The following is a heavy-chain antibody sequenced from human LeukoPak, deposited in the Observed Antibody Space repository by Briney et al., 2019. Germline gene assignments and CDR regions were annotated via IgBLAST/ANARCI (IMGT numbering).Heavy chain of an antibody. J-gene: IGHJ4*02. Sequence: KPGGSLRLSCAASGFTFSSYSMNWVRQAPGRGLEWVSSISSSSSYIYYADSVKGRFTISRDNAKNSLYLQMNSLRAEDTAVYYCARAGLPYYYDSSGYYRSPLPDYWGQGTLVTVSS. CDR2: ISSSSSYI. CDR3: ARAGLPYYYDSSGYYRSPLPDY. CDR1: GFTFSSYS. V-gene: IGHV3-21*01. D-gene: IGHD3-22*01.